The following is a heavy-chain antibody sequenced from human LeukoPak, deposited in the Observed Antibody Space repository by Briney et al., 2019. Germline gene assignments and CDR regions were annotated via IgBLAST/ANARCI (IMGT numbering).Heavy chain of an antibody. V-gene: IGHV3-13*01. J-gene: IGHJ6*02. D-gene: IGHD3-9*01. CDR3: ARSSPPTYDILTGYRYSYYGMDA. CDR1: GFTLSSYD. CDR2: IGTAGDT. Sequence: GGSLRLSCAASGFTLSSYDMHWVRQGTGKALEWVSAIGTAGDTYYPGSVKGRFTISRENAKNSLYLQMNSLRAGDTAVYYCARSSPPTYDILTGYRYSYYGMDAWGQGTTVTVSS.